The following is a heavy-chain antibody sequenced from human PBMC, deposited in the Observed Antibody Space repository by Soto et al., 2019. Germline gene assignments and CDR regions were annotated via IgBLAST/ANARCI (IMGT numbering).Heavy chain of an antibody. CDR2: ISEDGSNK. CDR1: GFTFSSYG. Sequence: QVHLVESGGGVVQPGRSLRLSCAASGFTFSSYGMHWVRQAPGRGLEWVAVISEDGSNKYYVDSVKGRFTISRDNSKNTLNLQMNSLRAEDTAVYYCAKDIGIGGSYYVVDYWGQGTLVTVSS. D-gene: IGHD1-26*01. V-gene: IGHV3-30*18. CDR3: AKDIGIGGSYYVVDY. J-gene: IGHJ4*02.